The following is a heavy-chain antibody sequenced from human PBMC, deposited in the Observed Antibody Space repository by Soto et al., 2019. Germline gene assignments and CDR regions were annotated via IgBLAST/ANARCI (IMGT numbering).Heavy chain of an antibody. D-gene: IGHD6-6*01. V-gene: IGHV3-23*01. J-gene: IGHJ6*02. CDR3: AKDRSQLVPYYYGMDV. Sequence: GGSLRLSCAASGFTFSSYAMSWVRQAPGKGLEWVSAISGSGGSTYYADSVKGRFTISRDNSKNTLYLQMNSLRAEDTAVYYCAKDRSQLVPYYYGMDVLGQGTTVTVSS. CDR2: ISGSGGST. CDR1: GFTFSSYA.